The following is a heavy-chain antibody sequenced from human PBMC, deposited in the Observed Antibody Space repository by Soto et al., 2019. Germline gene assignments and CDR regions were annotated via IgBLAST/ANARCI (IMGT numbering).Heavy chain of an antibody. J-gene: IGHJ4*02. CDR2: ISGNGANT. V-gene: IGHV3-23*01. CDR3: AKDRPNYCGAGGGYYKAGGDY. D-gene: IGHD3-10*01. CDR1: GLTFSTYA. Sequence: EVQLLGSGGGLVQPGGSLRLSCAASGLTFSTYAMSWVRQAPGKGLEWVSSISGNGANTYYTDSVKGRFIISRDNSKNTLFLKLNSRGAEDTALYYCAKDRPNYCGAGGGYYKAGGDYWGQGTLVTVSS.